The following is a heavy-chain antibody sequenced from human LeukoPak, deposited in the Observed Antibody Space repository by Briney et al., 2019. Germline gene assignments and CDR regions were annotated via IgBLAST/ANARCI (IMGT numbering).Heavy chain of an antibody. CDR1: GFTFSSYA. D-gene: IGHD3-10*01. J-gene: IGHJ4*02. CDR2: VVESGGTT. V-gene: IGHV3-23*01. Sequence: GGSLRLSCAASGFTFSSYAMSWVRQAPGKGLEWVSGVVESGGTTFYPDSVKGRFTIFRDNSKNTLYLQMNSLRAEDTALYYCAKDYSRWRWFDPGDHFDFWGQGTLVTVSS. CDR3: AKDYSRWRWFDPGDHFDF.